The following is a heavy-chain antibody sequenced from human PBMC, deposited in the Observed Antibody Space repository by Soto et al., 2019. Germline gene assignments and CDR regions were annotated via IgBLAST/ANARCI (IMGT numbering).Heavy chain of an antibody. Sequence: GGSLRLSCAASGFTFSSYGMHWVRQAPGKRQEWVAVISYDGSNKYYADSVKGRFTISRDNSKNTLYLQMNSLRAEDTAVYYCAKPAYDYVWGSYRKDFDYWGQGTLVTVSS. D-gene: IGHD3-16*02. J-gene: IGHJ4*02. CDR1: GFTFSSYG. V-gene: IGHV3-30*18. CDR2: ISYDGSNK. CDR3: AKPAYDYVWGSYRKDFDY.